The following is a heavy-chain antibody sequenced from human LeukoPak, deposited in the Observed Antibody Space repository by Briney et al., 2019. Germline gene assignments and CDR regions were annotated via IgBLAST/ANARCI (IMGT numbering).Heavy chain of an antibody. CDR2: IYYSGSN. Sequence: SDTLSLTCAVSGGSISNYYWTWLRQPTGKALEWIAYIYYSGSNNYNPSLKSRVTISVDTYKNKFSLKLSSVTAADTAVYYCARLRGNYFPDYWGQGTLVTVSS. J-gene: IGHJ4*02. V-gene: IGHV4-59*07. D-gene: IGHD4-11*01. CDR1: GGSISNYY. CDR3: ARLRGNYFPDY.